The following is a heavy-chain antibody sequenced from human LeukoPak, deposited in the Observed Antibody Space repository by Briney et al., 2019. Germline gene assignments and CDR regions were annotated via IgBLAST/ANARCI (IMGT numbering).Heavy chain of an antibody. CDR2: ITGNGGST. D-gene: IGHD3-16*01. Sequence: PGGSLRLSCAASGFTFNDYAMNWVRQAPGEGLEWVSGITGNGGSTYYADFVKGRFTVSRDTSKNTLYLQMNSLRAEDTAVYYCARDLAGDHYFDSWGQGTLVTVSS. CDR1: GFTFNDYA. J-gene: IGHJ4*02. CDR3: ARDLAGDHYFDS. V-gene: IGHV3-23*01.